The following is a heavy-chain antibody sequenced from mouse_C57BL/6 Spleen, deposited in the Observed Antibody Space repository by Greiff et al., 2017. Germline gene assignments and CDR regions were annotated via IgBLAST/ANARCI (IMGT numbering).Heavy chain of an antibody. CDR1: GYAFSSYW. Sequence: VKLQESGAELVKPGASVKISCKASGYAFSSYWMNWVKQRPGKGLEWIGQIYPGDGDTNYNGKFMGKATLTADKSSSTAYMQLSSLTSEDSAVYFCARWITTVRYFDVWGTGTTVTVSS. D-gene: IGHD1-1*01. CDR3: ARWITTVRYFDV. V-gene: IGHV1-80*01. J-gene: IGHJ1*03. CDR2: IYPGDGDT.